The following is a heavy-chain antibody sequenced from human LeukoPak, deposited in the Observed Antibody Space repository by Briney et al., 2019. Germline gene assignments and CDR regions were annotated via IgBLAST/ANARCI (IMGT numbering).Heavy chain of an antibody. V-gene: IGHV3-30*03. CDR3: ARSPFGGVIVIGDY. D-gene: IGHD3-16*02. CDR1: GFTFSNYG. CDR2: ISYDGGNT. J-gene: IGHJ4*02. Sequence: GRSLRLSCAASGFTFSNYGMHWVRQAPGKGMEWVAVISYDGGNTYHADSVKGRFTISRDNSKNTLFLQMNSLRADDTAVYYCARSPFGGVIVIGDYWGQGTLVTVSS.